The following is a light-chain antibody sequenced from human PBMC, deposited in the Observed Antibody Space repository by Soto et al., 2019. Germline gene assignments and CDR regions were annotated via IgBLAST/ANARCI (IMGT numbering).Light chain of an antibody. Sequence: QSVLTQPPSVSGAPGQRVTISCTRSSSNIGAGYDVHWYQQLPGTAPKLLIYGNSNRPSGVPDRFSGSKSGTSASLAITGLQAEDEADFYCQSHDSSLSAYVVGTGTKLTV. CDR1: SSNIGAGYD. CDR3: QSHDSSLSAYV. V-gene: IGLV1-40*01. CDR2: GNS. J-gene: IGLJ1*01.